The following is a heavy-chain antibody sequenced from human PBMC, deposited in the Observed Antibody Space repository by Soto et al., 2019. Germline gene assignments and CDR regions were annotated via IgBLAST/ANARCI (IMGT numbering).Heavy chain of an antibody. CDR3: AKAREGYSYGYYFDY. CDR2: ISYDGSNK. CDR1: GFTFSSYG. D-gene: IGHD5-18*01. Sequence: QVQLVESGGGVVQPGRSLRLSCAASGFTFSSYGMHWVRQAPGKGLEWVAVISYDGSNKYYADSVKGRFTISRDNSKNTLYLQMNSLRADDTAVYYCAKAREGYSYGYYFDYWGQGTLVTVSS. J-gene: IGHJ4*02. V-gene: IGHV3-30*18.